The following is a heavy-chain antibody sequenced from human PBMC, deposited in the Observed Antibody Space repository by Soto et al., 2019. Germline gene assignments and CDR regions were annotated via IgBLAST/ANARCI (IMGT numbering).Heavy chain of an antibody. CDR2: IWYDGSNK. CDR1: GFTFSSYG. Sequence: QVQLVESGGGVVQPGRSLRLSCAASGFTFSSYGMHWVRQAPGKGLEWVAVIWYDGSNKYYADSVKGRFTISRDNSKNTLYLQMNSLRAEDTAVYYCARDLASPRGSEYYYYMDVWGKGTTVTVSS. CDR3: ARDLASPRGSEYYYYMDV. J-gene: IGHJ6*03. D-gene: IGHD3-10*01. V-gene: IGHV3-33*01.